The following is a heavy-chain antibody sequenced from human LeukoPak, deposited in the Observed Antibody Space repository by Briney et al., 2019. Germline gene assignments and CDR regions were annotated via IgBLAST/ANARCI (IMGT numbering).Heavy chain of an antibody. V-gene: IGHV4-4*02. J-gene: IGHJ4*02. CDR1: GGSISSSNW. D-gene: IGHD3-10*01. CDR3: ARGHYYGSGDIDY. Sequence: PSGTLSLTCAVSGGSISSSNWWSWVRQPPGKGLEWIGEIYHSGSTNYNPSLKSRVTISVDTSKNQFSLKLSSVTAADTAVYYCARGHYYGSGDIDYWGQGTLVTVSS. CDR2: IYHSGST.